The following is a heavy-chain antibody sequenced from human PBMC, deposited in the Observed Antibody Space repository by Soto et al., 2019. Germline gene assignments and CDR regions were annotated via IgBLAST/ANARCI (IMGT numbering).Heavy chain of an antibody. CDR3: ARIDRDYGSGSYYNSPDGYYYYYGMDV. CDR1: GGSISSYY. V-gene: IGHV4-59*01. D-gene: IGHD3-10*01. CDR2: IYYSGST. J-gene: IGHJ6*02. Sequence: PSETLSLTCTVSGGSISSYYWSWIRQPPGKGLEWIGYIYYSGSTNYNPSLKSRVTISVDTSKNQFSLKLSSVTAADTAVYYCARIDRDYGSGSYYNSPDGYYYYYGMDVWGQGTTVTVS.